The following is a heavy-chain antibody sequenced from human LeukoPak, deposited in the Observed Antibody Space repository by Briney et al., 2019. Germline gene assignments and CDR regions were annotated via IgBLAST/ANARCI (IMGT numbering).Heavy chain of an antibody. V-gene: IGHV1-69*06. J-gene: IGHJ5*02. CDR1: GGTFSSYA. CDR3: ARGPSSGWYDWFDP. Sequence: SVKLSCKASGGTFSSYAISWVRQAPGQGLEWMGGIIPIFGTANYAQKFQGRVTITADKSTSTAYMELSSLRSEDTAVYYCARGPSSGWYDWFDPWGQGTLVTVSS. D-gene: IGHD6-19*01. CDR2: IIPIFGTA.